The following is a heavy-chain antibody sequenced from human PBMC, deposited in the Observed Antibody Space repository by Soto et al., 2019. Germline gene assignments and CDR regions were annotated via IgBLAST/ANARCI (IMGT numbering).Heavy chain of an antibody. V-gene: IGHV3-74*01. CDR1: GLTFNTYW. D-gene: IGHD6-19*01. Sequence: PGGSLRLSCAVSGLTFNTYWMQWVRQVPGKGLVWVSRINTDGSSTSYADSVKGRFTISRDNAKNTVYLQMNSLRAEDTAVYYCARERYSSGWYPIDPWGQGTLVTVSS. CDR3: ARERYSSGWYPIDP. J-gene: IGHJ5*02. CDR2: INTDGSST.